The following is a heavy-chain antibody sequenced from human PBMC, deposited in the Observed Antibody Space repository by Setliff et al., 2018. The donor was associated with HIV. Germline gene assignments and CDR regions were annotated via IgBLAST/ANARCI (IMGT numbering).Heavy chain of an antibody. Sequence: GASVKVSCKASGYTFTSYTMNWVRQAPGQGLEWMGGIIPIFGTPNYAQKFKGRLTITADESTSTVYMELSSLRAEDTAVYYCVRDFYSDYSYYIYSDCWGQGTLVTVSS. CDR1: GYTFTSYT. J-gene: IGHJ4*02. V-gene: IGHV1-69*13. D-gene: IGHD4-4*01. CDR3: VRDFYSDYSYYIYSDC. CDR2: IIPIFGTP.